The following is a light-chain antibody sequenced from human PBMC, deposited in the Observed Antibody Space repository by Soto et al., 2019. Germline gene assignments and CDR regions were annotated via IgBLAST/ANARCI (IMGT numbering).Light chain of an antibody. CDR2: GAS. J-gene: IGKJ1*01. CDR3: HLYESSVWT. CDR1: QSVSGRN. Sequence: EIVLTQSPGALSLSPGERVTLSCRASQSVSGRNLGWYQQKPGQSPRLLIYGASSRATGIPDRFSGSGSGTDFTLTISRLEAEDFVVYYCHLYESSVWTFGQGTKVQI. V-gene: IGKV3-20*01.